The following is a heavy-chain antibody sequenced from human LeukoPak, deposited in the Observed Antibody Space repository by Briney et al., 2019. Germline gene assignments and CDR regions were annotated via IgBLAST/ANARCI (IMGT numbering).Heavy chain of an antibody. D-gene: IGHD2-2*01. Sequence: GESLKISCKGSGYSFTSYWIGWVRQMPGKGLEWMGIIYPGDSDTRYSPSFQGQVTISADKSISTAYLQWSSLKASDTAMYYCARHVFVVVPAAMEGGYFDYWGQGTLVTVSS. CDR3: ARHVFVVVPAAMEGGYFDY. CDR1: GYSFTSYW. CDR2: IYPGDSDT. V-gene: IGHV5-51*01. J-gene: IGHJ4*02.